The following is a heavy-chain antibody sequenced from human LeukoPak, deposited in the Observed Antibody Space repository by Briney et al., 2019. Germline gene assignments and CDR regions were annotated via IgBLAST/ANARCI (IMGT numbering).Heavy chain of an antibody. CDR1: GGSVSSGSYY. D-gene: IGHD3-10*01. V-gene: IGHV4-39*01. CDR2: ISYSGST. J-gene: IGHJ5*02. Sequence: SETLSLTCTVSGGSVSSGSYYWGWIRQSPGKGLEWIGTISYSGSTYYNPSLKSRVTLSVDTSKNQFSLKLSSVTAADTAVYYCARHYHYGSGTYRPLDPWGQGTLVTVSS. CDR3: ARHYHYGSGTYRPLDP.